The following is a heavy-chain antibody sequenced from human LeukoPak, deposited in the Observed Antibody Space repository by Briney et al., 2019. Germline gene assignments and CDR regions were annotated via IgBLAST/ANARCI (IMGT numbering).Heavy chain of an antibody. J-gene: IGHJ6*02. CDR1: GFTFSSYA. CDR2: ISGSGGST. CDR3: AKDMNSSWYYFGVQYYYGMDV. D-gene: IGHD6-13*01. V-gene: IGHV3-23*01. Sequence: PAGGSLRLSWAASGFTFSSYAMSWVRHAPGKGLEWVSSISGSGGSTYYADSVKGRFTISRDNSKNTLYLQMNSLRAEDTAVYYCAKDMNSSWYYFGVQYYYGMDVWGQGTTVTVSS.